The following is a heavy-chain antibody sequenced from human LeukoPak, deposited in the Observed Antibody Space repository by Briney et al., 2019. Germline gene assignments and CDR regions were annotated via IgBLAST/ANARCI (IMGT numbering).Heavy chain of an antibody. D-gene: IGHD6-13*01. CDR3: ARHARNSWHSDY. Sequence: SETLSLTCTVSGGSISGHYWSWMRQPPGKAPEWIGYVSYSGSSSYNPSLKGRVTISVDTSMNQFSLKMFSVTAADTAVYYCARHARNSWHSDYWDQGAVVTVSS. CDR1: GGSISGHY. J-gene: IGHJ4*02. CDR2: VSYSGSS. V-gene: IGHV4-59*08.